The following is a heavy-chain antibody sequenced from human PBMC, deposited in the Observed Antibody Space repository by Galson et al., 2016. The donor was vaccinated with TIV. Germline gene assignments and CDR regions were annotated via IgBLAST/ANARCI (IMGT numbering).Heavy chain of an antibody. D-gene: IGHD4-17*01. J-gene: IGHJ3*02. CDR2: VNPGGSTI. Sequence: GTGLEWVGVVNPGGSTIRYSPPFQGQVTISSDKSINTAYLQWNRLEASATATYYCARQDDFGDYRGDALDIWGQGTMVIVSS. CDR3: ARQDDFGDYRGDALDI. V-gene: IGHV5-51*01.